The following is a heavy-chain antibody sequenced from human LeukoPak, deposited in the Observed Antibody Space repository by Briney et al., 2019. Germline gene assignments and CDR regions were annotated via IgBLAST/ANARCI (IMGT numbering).Heavy chain of an antibody. Sequence: GGSLRLSCAASGFTFSSYAMSWVRQAPGKGLEWDSAISGSGGSTYYADSVKGRFTISRDNSKNTLYLQMNSLRAEDTAVYYCAKEGRKSIAAAGGIFDYWGQGTLVTVSS. CDR3: AKEGRKSIAAAGGIFDY. J-gene: IGHJ4*02. CDR2: ISGSGGST. D-gene: IGHD6-13*01. V-gene: IGHV3-23*01. CDR1: GFTFSSYA.